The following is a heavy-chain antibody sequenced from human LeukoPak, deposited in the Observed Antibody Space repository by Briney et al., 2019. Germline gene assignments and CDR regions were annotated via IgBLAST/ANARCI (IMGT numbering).Heavy chain of an antibody. CDR2: ITSSSSYI. CDR3: AKDDAYLQYDD. Sequence: PGGSLRLSCAASGFTFSSYSMNWVRQAPGKGLEWVSSITSSSSYIYYADSVKGRFTISRDNARNSLYLQMNSLRAEDTAIYYCAKDDAYLQYDDWGQGTLVTVSS. J-gene: IGHJ4*02. D-gene: IGHD5-24*01. CDR1: GFTFSSYS. V-gene: IGHV3-21*04.